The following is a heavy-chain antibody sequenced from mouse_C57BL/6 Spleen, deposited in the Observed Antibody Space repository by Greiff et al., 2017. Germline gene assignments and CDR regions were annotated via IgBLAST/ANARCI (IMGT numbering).Heavy chain of an antibody. Sequence: EVQRVESGGGLVKPGGSLKLSCAASGFTFSSYAMSWVRQTPEKRLEWVATISDGGSYTYYPDNVKGRFTISRDNAKNNLYLQMSQLKSEDTAMYYCARDSDGYDVWYYFDYWGQGTTLTVSS. CDR2: ISDGGSYT. CDR1: GFTFSSYA. J-gene: IGHJ2*01. CDR3: ARDSDGYDVWYYFDY. V-gene: IGHV5-4*01. D-gene: IGHD2-2*01.